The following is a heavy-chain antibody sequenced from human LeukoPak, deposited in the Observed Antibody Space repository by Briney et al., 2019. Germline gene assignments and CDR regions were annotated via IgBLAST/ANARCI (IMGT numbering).Heavy chain of an antibody. D-gene: IGHD3-10*01. CDR2: ISYDGSNK. V-gene: IGHV3-30-3*01. CDR3: ARVRRVRPRGYFDY. J-gene: IGHJ4*02. CDR1: GFTFSSYA. Sequence: PGRSLRLSCAASGFTFSSYAMHWVRQAPGKGLEWVAVISYDGSNKYYADSVKGRFTISRDNSKNTLYLQMNSLRAEDTAVYYCARVRRVRPRGYFDYWGQGTLVTVSS.